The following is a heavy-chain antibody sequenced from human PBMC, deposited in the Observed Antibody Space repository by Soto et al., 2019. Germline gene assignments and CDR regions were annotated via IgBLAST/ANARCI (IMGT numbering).Heavy chain of an antibody. CDR1: GFTFSSYS. D-gene: IGHD3-10*01. CDR2: ISSSSSTM. Sequence: EVQLVESGGGLVQPGGSLRLSCAASGFTFSSYSMNWVRQTPGKGLEWVSYISSSSSTMYYADSVKGRFTISRDNAKNSLYLQMNSLRAEDTAVYYCARARGGYLDYWGQGTLVTVSS. J-gene: IGHJ4*02. CDR3: ARARGGYLDY. V-gene: IGHV3-48*01.